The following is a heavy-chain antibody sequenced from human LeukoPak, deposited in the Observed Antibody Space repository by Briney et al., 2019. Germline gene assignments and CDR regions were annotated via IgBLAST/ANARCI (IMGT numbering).Heavy chain of an antibody. CDR3: ARGGAAAGSSHYYYGMDV. CDR2: ISYDGSNK. CDR1: GFTFSSYA. Sequence: GGSLRLSCAASGFTFSSYAMHWVRQAPGKGLEWVAVISYDGSNKYYADSVKGRFTISRDNSKNTLYLQMNSLRAEDTAVYYCARGGAAAGSSHYYYGMDVWGQGTTVTVSS. J-gene: IGHJ6*02. V-gene: IGHV3-30-3*01. D-gene: IGHD6-13*01.